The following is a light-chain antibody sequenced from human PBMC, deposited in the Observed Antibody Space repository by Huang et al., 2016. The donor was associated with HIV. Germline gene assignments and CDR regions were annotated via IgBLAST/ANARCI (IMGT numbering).Light chain of an antibody. Sequence: ELVLAQSPGTLSLSPGERATLSCRASQSVSSNYLAWYQQKPGRAPRRLIYGASNRATGVPDRFSGSGSGTDFTLTISGLEPEDFAVYYCQQYVSSPWTFGQGTKVEIK. J-gene: IGKJ1*01. CDR3: QQYVSSPWT. CDR2: GAS. CDR1: QSVSSNY. V-gene: IGKV3-20*01.